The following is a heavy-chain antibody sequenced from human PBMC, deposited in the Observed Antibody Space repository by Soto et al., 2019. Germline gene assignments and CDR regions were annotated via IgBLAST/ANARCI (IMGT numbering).Heavy chain of an antibody. Sequence: SETLSLTCAVSGGSISSSNWWSWVRQPPGKGLEWIGQIFHSGTTNYNPSLKSRVTVSIDTSKNQFSLKLTSVTAADTAVYYCTRGRDFDYWGQGTLVTVSS. CDR2: IFHSGTT. CDR1: GGSISSSNW. CDR3: TRGRDFDY. J-gene: IGHJ4*02. V-gene: IGHV4-4*02.